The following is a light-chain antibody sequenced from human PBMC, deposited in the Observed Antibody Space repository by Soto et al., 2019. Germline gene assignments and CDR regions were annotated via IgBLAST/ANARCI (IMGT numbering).Light chain of an antibody. V-gene: IGLV2-23*02. Sequence: QSVLTQPASVSGSPGQSITISCTGTSTDVGTYNLISWYRQYPGKAPKLLIYEVSKLASGVSNRFSGSKSGNTASLTISELQTEDEGDYFCCSYAGSTTFVVFGGGTKLTVL. J-gene: IGLJ2*01. CDR3: CSYAGSTTFVV. CDR1: STDVGTYNL. CDR2: EVS.